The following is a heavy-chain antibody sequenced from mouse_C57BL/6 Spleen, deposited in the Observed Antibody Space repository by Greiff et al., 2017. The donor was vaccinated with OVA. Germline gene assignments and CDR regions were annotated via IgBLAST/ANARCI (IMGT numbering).Heavy chain of an antibody. D-gene: IGHD2-2*01. CDR1: GYTFTGYW. Sequence: QVQLQQSGAELMKPGASVKLSCKATGYTFTGYWIEWVRQRPGHGLAWIGEILPGSGSTNYNEKFKGTATFTADTSSNTAYMQLSSLTTEDSAIYYCARWGVTTPRYLDYWGQGTTLTVSS. V-gene: IGHV1-9*01. CDR3: ARWGVTTPRYLDY. CDR2: ILPGSGST. J-gene: IGHJ2*01.